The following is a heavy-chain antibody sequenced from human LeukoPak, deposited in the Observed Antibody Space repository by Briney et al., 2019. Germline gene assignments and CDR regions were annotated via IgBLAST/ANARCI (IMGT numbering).Heavy chain of an antibody. CDR1: GFTFNSYS. CDR2: ISSSSRFI. D-gene: IGHD5-18*01. V-gene: IGHV3-21*01. J-gene: IGHJ4*02. Sequence: GGSLRLSCAASGFTFNSYSMNWFRQAPGKGLEWVSSISSSSRFIYYADSVKGRFTISRDNAKNSLYLQMASLRAEDTAVYYCARADWDTAMIDYWGQGTLVTVSS. CDR3: ARADWDTAMIDY.